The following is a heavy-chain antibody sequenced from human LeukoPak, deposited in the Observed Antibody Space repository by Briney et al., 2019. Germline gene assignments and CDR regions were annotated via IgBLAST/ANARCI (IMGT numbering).Heavy chain of an antibody. CDR2: VYRSGNP. CDR3: ARSMRDINSSGGYDY. CDR1: AYSISSGHY. Sequence: SETLSLTCDVSAYSISSGHYWGWIRQSPGKGLEWIGSVYRSGNPYYTPSLESRVTISIDTYNNQFSLKLTSVTAADTAVYYCARSMRDINSSGGYDYWGQGTLVTVSS. D-gene: IGHD6-6*01. V-gene: IGHV4-38-2*01. J-gene: IGHJ4*02.